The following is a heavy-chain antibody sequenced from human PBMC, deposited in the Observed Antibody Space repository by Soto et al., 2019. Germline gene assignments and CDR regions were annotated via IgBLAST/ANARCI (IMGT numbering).Heavy chain of an antibody. CDR1: GFTFRSYA. J-gene: IGHJ4*02. CDR2: ISGSGGNT. V-gene: IGHV3-23*01. CDR3: AKGSGYNTNGQTAYFDY. Sequence: EVQLLESGGDLVQPGGSLRLSCAVSGFTFRSYAMTWVRQAPGKGLEWVSAISGSGGNTYYADSVKGRFTISRDNSKNTLYLQMNSLSAEDTAVYYCAKGSGYNTNGQTAYFDYWGQGTLVPVSS. D-gene: IGHD2-8*01.